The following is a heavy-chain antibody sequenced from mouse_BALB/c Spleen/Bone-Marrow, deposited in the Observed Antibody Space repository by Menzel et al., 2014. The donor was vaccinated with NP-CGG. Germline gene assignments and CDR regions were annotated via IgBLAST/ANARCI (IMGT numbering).Heavy chain of an antibody. CDR3: ARPVHYHGYGAY. V-gene: IGHV5-12*02. Sequence: EVQLVESGGGLVQPGGSLKLSCATSGFTFSDYYMYWVRQTPEKRLEWVAYISNGGGSTYYPDTVKGRFTISRDNAKNTLYLQMSRLKSEDTAMYYCARPVHYHGYGAYWGQGTLVTVSA. CDR1: GFTFSDYY. J-gene: IGHJ3*01. D-gene: IGHD1-2*01. CDR2: ISNGGGST.